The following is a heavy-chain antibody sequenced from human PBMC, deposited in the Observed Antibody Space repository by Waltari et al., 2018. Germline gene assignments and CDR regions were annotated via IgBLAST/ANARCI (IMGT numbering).Heavy chain of an antibody. CDR1: GLNFEVYA. J-gene: IGHJ4*02. CDR3: AKGALYSGSLNYFDY. Sequence: EVQLVESGGVVVQPGGSLRLTCAASGLNFEVYALHWVRKAPGKGLECVSLISWDGGSTYYADSVKGRFTISRDNSKNSLYLQMNSLRAEDTALYYCAKGALYSGSLNYFDYWGQGTLVTVSS. CDR2: ISWDGGST. D-gene: IGHD1-26*01. V-gene: IGHV3-43D*04.